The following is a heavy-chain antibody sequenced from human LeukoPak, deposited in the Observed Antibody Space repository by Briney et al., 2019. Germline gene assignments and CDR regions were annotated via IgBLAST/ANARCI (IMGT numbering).Heavy chain of an antibody. CDR2: IKQDGSEK. Sequence: GGSLRLSCAASGFTFSSYWMSWVRQAPGKGLEWVANIKQDGSEKYYVDSVKGRFTISRDNAKNSLYLQMNSLRAEDTAVYYCAKARWSGTTNYDYWGQGTLVTVSS. CDR3: AKARWSGTTNYDY. D-gene: IGHD3-10*01. V-gene: IGHV3-7*03. J-gene: IGHJ4*02. CDR1: GFTFSSYW.